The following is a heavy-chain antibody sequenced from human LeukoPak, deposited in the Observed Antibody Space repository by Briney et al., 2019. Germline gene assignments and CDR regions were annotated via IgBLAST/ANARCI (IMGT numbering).Heavy chain of an antibody. V-gene: IGHV4-39*07. CDR3: ARVALEYSSGWDPFYYFDY. CDR2: IYYSGST. J-gene: IGHJ4*02. D-gene: IGHD6-19*01. CDR1: GGSISSLIYY. Sequence: SETLSLTCTVSGGSISSLIYYWGWIRQPPGKGLEWIGSIYYSGSTYYNPSLKSRVTISVDTSKNQFSLKLSSVTAADTAVYYCARVALEYSSGWDPFYYFDYWGQGTLVTVSS.